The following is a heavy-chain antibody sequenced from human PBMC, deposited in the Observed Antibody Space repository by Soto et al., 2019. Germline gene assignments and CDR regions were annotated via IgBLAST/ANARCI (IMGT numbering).Heavy chain of an antibody. CDR2: IYNSGST. CDR3: ERESDSGSYYFDY. D-gene: IGHD3-10*01. J-gene: IGHJ4*02. Sequence: SETLSLTCTVSGGSVSSGSYYWSWIRQPPGKGLEWIGYIYNSGSTNYNPSPKSRVTISVDTSKNHFSLRMSSVTAADTAVYYCERESDSGSYYFDYCGRGTLVTVYS. CDR1: GGSVSSGSYY. V-gene: IGHV4-61*03.